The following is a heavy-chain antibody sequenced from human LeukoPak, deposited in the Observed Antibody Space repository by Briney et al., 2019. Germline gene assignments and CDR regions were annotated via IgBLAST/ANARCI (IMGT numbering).Heavy chain of an antibody. J-gene: IGHJ4*02. CDR2: ISTSGGST. Sequence: GGSLRLSCAASGFTFSSYGMSWVRQAPGKGLEWVSAISTSGGSTYYADSVKGRFTISRDNSKNTLSLQMNSLRAEDTAVYYCPRNYYDGIGYYYEDYWGQGTLVTVSS. D-gene: IGHD3-22*01. CDR1: GFTFSSYG. CDR3: PRNYYDGIGYYYEDY. V-gene: IGHV3-23*01.